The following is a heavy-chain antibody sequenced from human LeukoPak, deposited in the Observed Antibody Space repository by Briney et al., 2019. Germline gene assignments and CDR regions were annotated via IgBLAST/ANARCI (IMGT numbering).Heavy chain of an antibody. CDR2: INPNSGGT. V-gene: IGHV1-2*06. J-gene: IGHJ3*02. Sequence: ASVKVSCKASGYTFTGYYMHWVRQAPGQGLEWMGRINPNSGGTNYAQKFQGRVTMTRDTSICTDYMELSRLRSDDTAVYFCARGAHSSGWYGGEAFDIWGQGTMVTVSS. CDR1: GYTFTGYY. CDR3: ARGAHSSGWYGGEAFDI. D-gene: IGHD6-19*01.